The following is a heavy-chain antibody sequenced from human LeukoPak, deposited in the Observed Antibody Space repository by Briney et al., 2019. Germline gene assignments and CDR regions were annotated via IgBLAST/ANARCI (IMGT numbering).Heavy chain of an antibody. CDR2: INPADSDT. Sequence: GEPLKFSCKGFGSDFASFWVAWVRQMPGKGLEWMGIINPADSDTRHGRSFQGHSTMSADKSINTVFLQWRSLTASDTAMYYCAKAAVLFNPYTWFEPWGQGTLVTVSS. CDR3: AKAAVLFNPYTWFEP. J-gene: IGHJ5*02. CDR1: GSDFASFW. D-gene: IGHD4/OR15-4a*01. V-gene: IGHV5-51*06.